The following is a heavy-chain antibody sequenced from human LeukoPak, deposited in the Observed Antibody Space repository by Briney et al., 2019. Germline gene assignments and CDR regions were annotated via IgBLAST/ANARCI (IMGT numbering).Heavy chain of an antibody. Sequence: SGGSLRLSCAASGFTSRAYWMNWVRQAPGKGLEWVANIKQDGSEKHYVDSVKGRFTISRDDGKTALSLQMNSLRAEDTAVYYCVVHSATSCYWGQGTLVTVSS. CDR1: GFTSRAYW. CDR3: VVHSATSCY. V-gene: IGHV3-7*02. CDR2: IKQDGSEK. J-gene: IGHJ4*02. D-gene: IGHD1-26*01.